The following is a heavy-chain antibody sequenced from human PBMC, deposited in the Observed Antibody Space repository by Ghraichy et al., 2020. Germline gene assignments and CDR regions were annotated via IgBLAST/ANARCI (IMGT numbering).Heavy chain of an antibody. CDR1: GFTFSSHW. CDR2: INRDGNDK. D-gene: IGHD1-7*01. CDR3: GTNSAWTYGY. Sequence: GGSLRLSCAASGFTFSSHWMSWVRQAPGKGLEWVANINRDGNDKYYMGSVRGRFTISRDNAKNSLYLQMNSLRAEETAVYHCGTNSAWTYGYWGQGTLVTISS. J-gene: IGHJ4*02. V-gene: IGHV3-7*01.